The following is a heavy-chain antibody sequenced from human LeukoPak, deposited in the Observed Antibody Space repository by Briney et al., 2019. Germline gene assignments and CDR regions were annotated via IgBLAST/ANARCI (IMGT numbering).Heavy chain of an antibody. J-gene: IGHJ4*02. CDR1: GFTFDDYA. D-gene: IGHD6-19*01. CDR2: VSWNSDNI. Sequence: PGGSLRLSCAASGFTFDDYAMHWVRQVPGKGLEWVSGVSWNSDNIDYLDSVKGRFTISRDNAKNSLYLQMDSLRAEDTALYYCAKGMTSIAVAGDCFDYWGQGTLVTVSS. CDR3: AKGMTSIAVAGDCFDY. V-gene: IGHV3-9*01.